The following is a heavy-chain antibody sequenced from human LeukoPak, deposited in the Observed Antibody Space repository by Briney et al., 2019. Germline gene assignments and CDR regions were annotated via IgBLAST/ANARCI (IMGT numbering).Heavy chain of an antibody. CDR3: ARLAFCTNAVCFSNYYYSMDV. Sequence: GESLKISFKGSGYRFTSYWIGWVRPMPGKGLEWMGIIYPDDSDTKYSPYFQGQVTISADKSISTAYLQWSSLKASDTAMYYCARLAFCTNAVCFSNYYYSMDVWGRGTTVTVSS. CDR1: GYRFTSYW. CDR2: IYPDDSDT. D-gene: IGHD2-8*01. J-gene: IGHJ6*03. V-gene: IGHV5-51*01.